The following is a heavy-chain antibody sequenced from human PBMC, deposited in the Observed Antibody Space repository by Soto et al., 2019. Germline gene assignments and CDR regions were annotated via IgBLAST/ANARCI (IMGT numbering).Heavy chain of an antibody. Sequence: SGKVSCPASGGTFSSYAISWVRQAPGQGLEWMGGIIPIFGTANYAQKFQGRVTITADKSTSTAYMELSSLRSEDTAVYYCAREIVIRGSSRGWADWGQGTMVTVAS. CDR2: IIPIFGTA. D-gene: IGHD6-19*01. V-gene: IGHV1-69*06. CDR1: GGTFSSYA. J-gene: IGHJ4*02. CDR3: AREIVIRGSSRGWAD.